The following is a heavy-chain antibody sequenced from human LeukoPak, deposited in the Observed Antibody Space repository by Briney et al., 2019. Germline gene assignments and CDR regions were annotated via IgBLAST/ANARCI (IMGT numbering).Heavy chain of an antibody. D-gene: IGHD1-26*01. CDR3: AKDLVGANSPLYFDY. CDR1: GFTFSSYG. Sequence: GGSLRLSCAASGFTFSSYGMHWVRQAPGKGLEWVAFIRYDGSNKYYADSVKGRFTISIDNSKHTLYLKMNSLRAEDTAVYYCAKDLVGANSPLYFDYWGQGTLVTVSS. V-gene: IGHV3-30*02. CDR2: IRYDGSNK. J-gene: IGHJ4*02.